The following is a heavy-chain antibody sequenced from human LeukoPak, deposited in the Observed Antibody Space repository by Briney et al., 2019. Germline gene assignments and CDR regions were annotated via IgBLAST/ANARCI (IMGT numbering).Heavy chain of an antibody. J-gene: IGHJ5*02. D-gene: IGHD6-13*01. CDR3: ARGGGAAAGTNWFDP. Sequence: PSETLSLTCTVSGGSISSSSYYWGWIRQPPGKGLEWIGSIYYSGSTYYNPSLKSRVTISVDTSKNQFSLKLSSVTAADTAVYYCARGGGAAAGTNWFDPWGQGTLVTVSS. V-gene: IGHV4-39*07. CDR1: GGSISSSSYY. CDR2: IYYSGST.